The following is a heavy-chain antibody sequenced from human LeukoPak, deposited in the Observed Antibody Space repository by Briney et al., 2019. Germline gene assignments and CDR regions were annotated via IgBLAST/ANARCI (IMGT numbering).Heavy chain of an antibody. V-gene: IGHV3-30*04. Sequence: GGSLRLSCTASGFAFSSYAMHWVRQAPGKGLEWVAVISYDGSNKYYADSVKGRFTISRDNSKNTLYLQMNSLRAEDTAVYYCASPHDSSGYYYDPAFDIWGQGTVVTVSS. CDR2: ISYDGSNK. J-gene: IGHJ3*02. CDR1: GFAFSSYA. D-gene: IGHD3-22*01. CDR3: ASPHDSSGYYYDPAFDI.